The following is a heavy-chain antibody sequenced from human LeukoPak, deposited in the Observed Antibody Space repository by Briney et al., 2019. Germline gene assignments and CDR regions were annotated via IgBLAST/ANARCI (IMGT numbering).Heavy chain of an antibody. Sequence: ASVKVSCKASGYTFTSYYMHWVRQAPGQGLEWMEIINPSGGSTSYAQKFQGRVTMTRDTSTSTVYMELSSLRSEDTAVYYCARETTAEEVGSYWGQGTLVTVSS. CDR2: INPSGGST. CDR1: GYTFTSYY. D-gene: IGHD4-17*01. J-gene: IGHJ4*02. CDR3: ARETTAEEVGSY. V-gene: IGHV1-46*01.